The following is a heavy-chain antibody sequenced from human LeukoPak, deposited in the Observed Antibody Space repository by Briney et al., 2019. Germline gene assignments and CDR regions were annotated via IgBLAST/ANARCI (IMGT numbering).Heavy chain of an antibody. V-gene: IGHV4-30-4*08. CDR2: IYYSGST. CDR3: AREDSSLRYFDY. J-gene: IGHJ4*02. CDR1: GGSISSGDYY. D-gene: IGHD6-13*01. Sequence: SETLSLTCTVSGGSISSGDYYWSWIRQPPGKGLEWIGYIYYSGSTYYNPSLKSRVTISVDTSKNQFSLKLSSVTAADTAVYYCAREDSSLRYFDYWGQGTLVTVSS.